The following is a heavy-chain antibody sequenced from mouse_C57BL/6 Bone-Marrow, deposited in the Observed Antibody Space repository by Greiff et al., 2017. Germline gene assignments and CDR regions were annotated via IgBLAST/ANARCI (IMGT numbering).Heavy chain of an antibody. CDR2: IWSGGST. J-gene: IGHJ3*01. V-gene: IGHV2-4*01. CDR1: GFSLTSYG. D-gene: IGHD2-12*01. Sequence: QVQLQQSGPGLVQPSQSLSITCTVSGFSLTSYGVHWVRQPPGKGLEWLGVIWSGGSTDYNAAFISRLSISKDNSKSQVFFKMNSLRADDTAIYYCAKRRRYYIFAYWGQGTLVTVSA. CDR3: AKRRRYYIFAY.